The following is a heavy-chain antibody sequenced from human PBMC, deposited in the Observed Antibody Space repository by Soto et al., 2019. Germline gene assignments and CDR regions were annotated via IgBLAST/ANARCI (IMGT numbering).Heavy chain of an antibody. CDR1: GGSVSSGSYY. CDR3: ATTYGGNSPLDY. CDR2: IYYSGST. J-gene: IGHJ4*02. V-gene: IGHV4-61*01. D-gene: IGHD2-21*02. Sequence: QVQLQESGPGLVKPSETLSLTCTVSGGSVSSGSYYWSWIRQPPGKGLEWIGYIYYSGSTNYNPSLKRRVTISVDTSKNQFSLKLSSVTAADTAVYYCATTYGGNSPLDYWGQGTLVTVSS.